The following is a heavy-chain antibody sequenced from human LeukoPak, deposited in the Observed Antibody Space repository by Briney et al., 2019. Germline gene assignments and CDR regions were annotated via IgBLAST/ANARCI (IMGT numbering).Heavy chain of an antibody. Sequence: PSETLSLTCAVYGGSFSGYYWSWIRQPPGKGLEWIGYIYYSGSTNYNPSLKSRVTISVDTSKNQFSLKLSSVTAADTAEYYCARASFCSGGSCQLDYWGQGALVTVSS. D-gene: IGHD2-15*01. CDR3: ARASFCSGGSCQLDY. V-gene: IGHV4-59*08. CDR2: IYYSGST. CDR1: GGSFSGYY. J-gene: IGHJ4*02.